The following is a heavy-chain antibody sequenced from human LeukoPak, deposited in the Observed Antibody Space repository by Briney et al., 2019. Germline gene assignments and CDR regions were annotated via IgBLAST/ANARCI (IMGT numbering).Heavy chain of an antibody. J-gene: IGHJ4*02. CDR2: INEDASTT. CDR3: VRDLGGRSGH. D-gene: IGHD1-26*01. V-gene: IGHV3-74*01. Sequence: GGSLRLSCAASGFTFSSNWMHWVRQAPGKGLVWGSRINEDASTTNYADSVKGRSTIFRDNAKNTLYLQMNSPRAEDTAVYYCVRDLGGRSGHWGQGTLVTVSS. CDR1: GFTFSSNW.